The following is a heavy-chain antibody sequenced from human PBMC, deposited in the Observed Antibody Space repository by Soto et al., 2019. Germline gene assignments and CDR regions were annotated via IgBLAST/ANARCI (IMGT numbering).Heavy chain of an antibody. V-gene: IGHV4-34*01. CDR1: GGFVSSGTYY. J-gene: IGHJ3*02. CDR2: MSHSGGT. CDR3: ARVERGTVTTVVDSFDI. D-gene: IGHD1-1*01. Sequence: QVPLQQWGAGLLKPSETLSLTCGVYGGFVSSGTYYWSWIRQPPGKGLEWIGEMSHSGGTHFNPSLKSRVTIAVDTSKNQFSLKLSSVTAADTALYYCARVERGTVTTVVDSFDIWGPGTMVTVSS.